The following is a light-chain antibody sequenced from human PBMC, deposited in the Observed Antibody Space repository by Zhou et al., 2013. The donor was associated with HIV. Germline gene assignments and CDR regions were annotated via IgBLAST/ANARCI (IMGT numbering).Light chain of an antibody. CDR3: QQYGTSHFT. CDR2: DSS. J-gene: IGKJ3*01. Sequence: EVVMTQSPSTLSVSPGERVTLSCRASQNVFTNLAWYQQKPGQAPSLLIYDSSSRATGVPARFSGSGSGTDFTLTISRLEPEDFAVYFCQQYGTSHFTFGPGTKVDIK. CDR1: QNVFTN. V-gene: IGKV3-20*01.